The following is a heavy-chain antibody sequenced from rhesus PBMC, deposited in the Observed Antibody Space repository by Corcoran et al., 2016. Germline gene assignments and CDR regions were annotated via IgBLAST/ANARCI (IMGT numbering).Heavy chain of an antibody. J-gene: IGHJ4*01. CDR3: ASLGYSSGLYYFDY. CDR1: GGSISSSNW. CDR2: IYGSGGST. Sequence: QVQLQESGPAVVKPSETLSLTCAVSGGSISSSNWWSWIRQPPGKGLEWIDRIYGSGGSTEYSPSLTSRGTISRATSENQFSLKLSSVSAADTAVCYCASLGYSSGLYYFDYWGQGVLVTVSS. V-gene: IGHV4-93*01. D-gene: IGHD6-31*01.